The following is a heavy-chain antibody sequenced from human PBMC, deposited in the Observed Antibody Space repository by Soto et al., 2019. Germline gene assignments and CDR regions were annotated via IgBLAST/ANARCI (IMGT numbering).Heavy chain of an antibody. V-gene: IGHV3-21*01. CDR1: GFTFSSYE. CDR2: ISSSSSYI. D-gene: IGHD6-13*01. CDR3: ARDVGSSSWYYYYYGLDV. Sequence: GSLRLSCAASGFTFSSYEMNWVRQARGKGLEWVSSISSSSSYIYYADSVKGRFTISRDNAKNSLYLQVNSLRAEDTAVYYCARDVGSSSWYYYYYGLDVWGQGTTVTASS. J-gene: IGHJ6*02.